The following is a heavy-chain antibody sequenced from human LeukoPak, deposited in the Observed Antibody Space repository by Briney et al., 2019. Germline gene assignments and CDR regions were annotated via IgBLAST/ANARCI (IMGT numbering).Heavy chain of an antibody. Sequence: GESLKISCKSSGYRFTNYWIAWVRQMPGKGLEWMGAIYLDDSDGRYSPSFQGQVTMSADKSISTAYLQWSSLMASDTAIYYCARQRDGYINDAFDIWGQGTMVTVSS. CDR2: IYLDDSDG. V-gene: IGHV5-51*01. CDR1: GYRFTNYW. CDR3: ARQRDGYINDAFDI. D-gene: IGHD5-24*01. J-gene: IGHJ3*02.